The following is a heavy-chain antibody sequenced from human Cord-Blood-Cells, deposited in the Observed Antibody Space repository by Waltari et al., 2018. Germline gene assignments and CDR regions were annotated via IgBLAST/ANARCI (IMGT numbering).Heavy chain of an antibody. J-gene: IGHJ3*02. D-gene: IGHD6-13*01. CDR3: ARRGIAAAGDALDI. Sequence: QLPLQESGPGLVKPSETLSLTCTVSGGSISSSSYYWGWLRQPPGKGLGWIGSIYYSGGTYSNPSLKSRVTISVDTSKNQFSLKLGSVTAADTAVYYCARRGIAAAGDALDIWGQGTMVTVSS. V-gene: IGHV4-39*01. CDR1: GGSISSSSYY. CDR2: IYYSGGT.